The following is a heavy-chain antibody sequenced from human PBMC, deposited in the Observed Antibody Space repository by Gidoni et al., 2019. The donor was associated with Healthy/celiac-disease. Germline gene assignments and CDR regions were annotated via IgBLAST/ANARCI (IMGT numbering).Heavy chain of an antibody. D-gene: IGHD6-13*01. Sequence: QVQLVESGGGVVQPGRALRLSCAASGFTFSSYGMHWVRQAPGKGLEWVAVISYDGSNKYYADSVKGRFTISRDNSKNTLYLQMNSLRAEDTAVYYCAKDSIAAAGFYYYYYGMDVWGQGTTVTVSS. J-gene: IGHJ6*02. CDR3: AKDSIAAAGFYYYYYGMDV. V-gene: IGHV3-30*18. CDR1: GFTFSSYG. CDR2: ISYDGSNK.